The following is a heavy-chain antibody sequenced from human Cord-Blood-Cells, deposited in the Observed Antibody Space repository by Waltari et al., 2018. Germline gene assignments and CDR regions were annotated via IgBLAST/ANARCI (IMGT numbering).Heavy chain of an antibody. D-gene: IGHD3-3*01. Sequence: EVQLVESGGGLVQPGGSLRLSCAASGFTFSSYEMNWVRQAPGKGLEWVSYISSSGSTIYYADSVKGRFTISRDNAKNSLYLQMNSLRAEDTAVYYCAGLPHYDDAFDIWGQGTMVTVSS. CDR2: ISSSGSTI. J-gene: IGHJ3*02. CDR3: AGLPHYDDAFDI. CDR1: GFTFSSYE. V-gene: IGHV3-48*03.